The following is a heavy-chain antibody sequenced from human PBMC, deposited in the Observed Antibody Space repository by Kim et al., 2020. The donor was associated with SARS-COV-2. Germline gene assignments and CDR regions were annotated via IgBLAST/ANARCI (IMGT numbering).Heavy chain of an antibody. J-gene: IGHJ4*02. CDR2: INHSGST. D-gene: IGHD6-19*01. V-gene: IGHV4-34*01. CDR1: GGSFSGYY. Sequence: SETLSLTCAVYGGSFSGYYWSWIRQPPGKGLEWIGEINHSGSTNYNPSLKSRVTISVDTSKNQFSLKLSSVTAADTAVYYCARERVSVAGGDYWGQGTLVTVSS. CDR3: ARERVSVAGGDY.